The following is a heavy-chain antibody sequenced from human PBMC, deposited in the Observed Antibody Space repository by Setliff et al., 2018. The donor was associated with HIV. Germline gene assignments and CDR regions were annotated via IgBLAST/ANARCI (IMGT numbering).Heavy chain of an antibody. CDR1: GYTFTSFY. Sequence: GASVKVSCKASGYTFTSFYLHWVRQAPGQGLEWMAIINPSGGSTSYAQKFQGRVTMTSDTSTSTVYMELSSLRSDDTAVYYCARDWNYVVDVWGKGTTVTVSS. V-gene: IGHV1-46*01. CDR3: ARDWNYVVDV. CDR2: INPSGGST. D-gene: IGHD3-16*01. J-gene: IGHJ6*04.